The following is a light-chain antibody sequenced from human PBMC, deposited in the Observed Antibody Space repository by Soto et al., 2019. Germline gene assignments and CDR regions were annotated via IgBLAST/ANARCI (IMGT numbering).Light chain of an antibody. Sequence: ETVMTQSPATLSVSPGEGATLSCRASQSVSSNLAWYQQKPGQAPRLLFYGASTRATGIPARFSGSGSGTEFTLTISSLQSEDFADYYCQQYKNWPVTFGGGTKVKIK. J-gene: IGKJ4*01. CDR2: GAS. CDR3: QQYKNWPVT. CDR1: QSVSSN. V-gene: IGKV3-15*01.